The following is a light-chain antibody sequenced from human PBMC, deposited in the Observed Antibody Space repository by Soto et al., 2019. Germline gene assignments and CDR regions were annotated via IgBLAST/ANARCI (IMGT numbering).Light chain of an antibody. CDR2: GAS. Sequence: EIVMPQSPATLSVSPGARATLSGRASQSIGSNLAWYQQKPGQSPRLLIYGASTRATGLPARFSGSGPGTEFTLTISSLQSEDFALYYCQQYNNWPITVGQGKRLEIK. J-gene: IGKJ5*01. CDR1: QSIGSN. V-gene: IGKV3-15*01. CDR3: QQYNNWPIT.